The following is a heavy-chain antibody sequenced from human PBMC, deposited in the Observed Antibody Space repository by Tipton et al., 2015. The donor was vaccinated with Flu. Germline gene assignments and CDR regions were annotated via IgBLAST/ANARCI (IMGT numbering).Heavy chain of an antibody. CDR2: ISSSGSTR. D-gene: IGHD2-15*01. CDR3: ARVPVVAATRVGYYGMDV. CDR1: GFTFSDYY. V-gene: IGHV3-11*01. Sequence: QLVQSGGGLVKPGGSLSLSCAASGFTFSDYYISWIRQAPGKGLEWVSYISSSGSTRYYADSVKGRFTISRDNAKNSLYLQMNSLRAEDTAVYYCARVPVVAATRVGYYGMDVWGQGTTVTVSS. J-gene: IGHJ6*02.